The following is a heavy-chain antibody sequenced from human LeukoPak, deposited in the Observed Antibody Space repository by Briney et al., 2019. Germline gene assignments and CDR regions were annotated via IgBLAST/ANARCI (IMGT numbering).Heavy chain of an antibody. D-gene: IGHD2-15*01. CDR2: IYHSGST. V-gene: IGHV4-30-2*01. CDR3: ARRYCSGGSCYLDY. CDR1: GGSISSGGYS. J-gene: IGHJ4*02. Sequence: KTSQTLSLTCAVSGGSISSGGYSWSWIRQPPGKGLEWIGYIYHSGSTYYNPSLKSRVTISVDRSKNQFSLKLSSVTAADTAVYYCARRYCSGGSCYLDYWGQGTLVTVSS.